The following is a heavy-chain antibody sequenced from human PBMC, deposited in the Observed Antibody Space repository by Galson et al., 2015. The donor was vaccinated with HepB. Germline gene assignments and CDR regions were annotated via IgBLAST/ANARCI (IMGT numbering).Heavy chain of an antibody. CDR3: ARQAIGYSSRGDGFDL. D-gene: IGHD6-19*01. Sequence: QSGAEVKKPGESLRISCQGSGYNFTNYWVTWVRQMPGEGLEWMGKIDPVDSYTNYSPSFQGHVTISTDESISTAYLQWSSLKASDTARYYCARQAIGYSSRGDGFDLWGQGTLVTLSS. J-gene: IGHJ3*01. CDR1: GYNFTNYW. CDR2: IDPVDSYT. V-gene: IGHV5-10-1*01.